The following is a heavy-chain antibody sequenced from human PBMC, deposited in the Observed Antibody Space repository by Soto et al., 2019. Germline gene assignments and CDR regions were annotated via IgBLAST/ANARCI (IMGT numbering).Heavy chain of an antibody. V-gene: IGHV3-30-3*01. Sequence: QVQLVESGGGVVQPGRSLRLSCAASGFTFSSYAMHWVRQAPGKGLEWVAVISYDGSNKYYADSVKGRFTISRDNSKNTLYLQMNSLRAEDTAVYYCARDRVPVSVVVPAAIRASWFDPWGQGTLVTVSS. J-gene: IGHJ5*02. CDR1: GFTFSSYA. CDR2: ISYDGSNK. CDR3: ARDRVPVSVVVPAAIRASWFDP. D-gene: IGHD2-2*02.